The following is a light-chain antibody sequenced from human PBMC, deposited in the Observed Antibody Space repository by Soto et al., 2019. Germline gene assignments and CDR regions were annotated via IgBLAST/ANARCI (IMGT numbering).Light chain of an antibody. CDR1: RSVSSK. Sequence: EIVMRQSPATLSVSPVERATLSCMASRSVSSKLAWSQQNPGQAPSLLIYGVSTRATGLPVRFSGSGSGTEFTLTINRLQSEDFAVYYCQQYNNWPHTSGQGTTVDI. CDR2: GVS. CDR3: QQYNNWPHT. J-gene: IGKJ2*01. V-gene: IGKV3-15*01.